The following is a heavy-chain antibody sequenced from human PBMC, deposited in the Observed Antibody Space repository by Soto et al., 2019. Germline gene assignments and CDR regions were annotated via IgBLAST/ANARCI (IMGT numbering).Heavy chain of an antibody. CDR2: INSDGSST. J-gene: IGHJ4*02. CDR1: GFTFSSYW. V-gene: IGHV3-74*01. CDR3: ARVRVGARVPFDY. D-gene: IGHD1-26*01. Sequence: GGSLRLSCAASGFTFSSYWMHWVRQAPGKGLVWVSRINSDGSSTSYADSVKGRFTISRDNAKNTLYLQMNSLRAEDTAVYYCARVRVGARVPFDYWGQGTLVTVSS.